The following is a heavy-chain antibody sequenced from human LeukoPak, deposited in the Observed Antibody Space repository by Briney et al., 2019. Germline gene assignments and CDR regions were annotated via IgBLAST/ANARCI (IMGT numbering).Heavy chain of an antibody. CDR2: ISAYNGNT. D-gene: IGHD4-11*01. Sequence: ASVKVSCKASGYTFTSYGISWVRQAPGQGLEWMGWISAYNGNTNYAQKLQGRVTMTTDTSTSTAYMELRSLRSDDTAVYYCARGAREYSNYVFWWFDPWGQGTLVTVSS. CDR3: ARGAREYSNYVFWWFDP. CDR1: GYTFTSYG. J-gene: IGHJ5*02. V-gene: IGHV1-18*01.